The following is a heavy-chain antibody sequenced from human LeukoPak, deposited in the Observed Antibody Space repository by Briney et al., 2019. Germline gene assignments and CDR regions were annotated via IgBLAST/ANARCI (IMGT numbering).Heavy chain of an antibody. CDR3: AKDQYGGNPQYYFDY. Sequence: GGSLRLSCAASGFTFSGNWMSWVRQAPGKGLEWVANIKQDGSEEFYVDSVRGRFTISRDNPKNSLYLQMNSLRAEDTAVYYCAKDQYGGNPQYYFDYWGQGTLVTVSS. CDR2: IKQDGSEE. V-gene: IGHV3-7*05. D-gene: IGHD4-23*01. CDR1: GFTFSGNW. J-gene: IGHJ4*02.